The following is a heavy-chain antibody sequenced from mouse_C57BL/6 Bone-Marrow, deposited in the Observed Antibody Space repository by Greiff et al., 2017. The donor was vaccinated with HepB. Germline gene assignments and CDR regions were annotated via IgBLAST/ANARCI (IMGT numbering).Heavy chain of an antibody. Sequence: EVKLQESGPGLVKPSQSLSLTCSVTGYSFTSGYYWNWLRQFPGNKLEWMGYISYDGSNNYNPSLKNRISITRDTSKNQFFLKLNSVTTEDTATYYGAREGTTVVATGFDYWGQGTTLTVAS. J-gene: IGHJ2*01. CDR2: ISYDGSN. V-gene: IGHV3-6*01. CDR1: GYSFTSGYY. CDR3: AREGTTVVATGFDY. D-gene: IGHD1-1*01.